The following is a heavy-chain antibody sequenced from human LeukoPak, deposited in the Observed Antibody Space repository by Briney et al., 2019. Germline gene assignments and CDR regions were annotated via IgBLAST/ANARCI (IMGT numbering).Heavy chain of an antibody. CDR3: ARDETYDYESNGYLDF. CDR1: GFTFSSYG. V-gene: IGHV3-33*01. CDR2: IWYDGSNK. D-gene: IGHD3-22*01. Sequence: GGSLRLSCAASGFTFSSYGMHWVRQAPGKGLEWVAVIWYDGSNKYYADSVKGRFTISRDNSKNTLYLQMNSLRAEDTAVYYCARDETYDYESNGYLDFWGQGTVVTVSS. J-gene: IGHJ4*02.